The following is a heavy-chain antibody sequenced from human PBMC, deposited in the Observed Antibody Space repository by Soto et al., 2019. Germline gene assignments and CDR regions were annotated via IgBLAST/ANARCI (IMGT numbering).Heavy chain of an antibody. D-gene: IGHD4-17*01. Sequence: PVVSLRLSYAASGFAFGFYELSWVRQAPGKGLEWVSYISTSGDTIYYADSVKGRFTISRDNARNSLYLQMNSLRAEDTAVYYCARDGYGDPYYYYGMDVWGQGTTVTVSS. CDR2: ISTSGDTI. J-gene: IGHJ6*02. V-gene: IGHV3-48*03. CDR3: ARDGYGDPYYYYGMDV. CDR1: GFAFGFYE.